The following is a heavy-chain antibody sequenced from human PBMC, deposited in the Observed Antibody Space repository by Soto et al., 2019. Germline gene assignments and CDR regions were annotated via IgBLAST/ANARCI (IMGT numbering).Heavy chain of an antibody. Sequence: EVQLLESGGGLVQPGGSLRLSCVASGFTFSTYAMSWVRQAPRKGLKWVSTISGSVGTTYYADSVKGRFTISRDNSKNTLYLQVNSLRAEDSAKYYCARYCSPTSCTIRYGMDVWGQGTTVTVSS. V-gene: IGHV3-23*01. CDR3: ARYCSPTSCTIRYGMDV. CDR1: GFTFSTYA. D-gene: IGHD2-15*01. J-gene: IGHJ6*02. CDR2: ISGSVGTT.